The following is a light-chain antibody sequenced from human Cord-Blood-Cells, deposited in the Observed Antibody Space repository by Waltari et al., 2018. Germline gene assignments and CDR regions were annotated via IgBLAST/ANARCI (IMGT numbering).Light chain of an antibody. J-gene: IGKJ1*01. CDR3: QQYYSTPQT. V-gene: IGKV4-1*01. Sequence: DIVMTQSPDSLAVSLGERANINCNSRQSVLYSSNNKNYLAWYQQKPGQPPKLLIYWASTRESGVPDRFSGSGSGTDFTLTISSLQAEDVAVYYCQQYYSTPQTFGQGTKVEIK. CDR1: QSVLYSSNNKNY. CDR2: WAS.